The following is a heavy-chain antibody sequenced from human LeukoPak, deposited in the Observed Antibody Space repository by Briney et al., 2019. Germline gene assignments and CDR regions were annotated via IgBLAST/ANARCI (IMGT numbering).Heavy chain of an antibody. CDR1: GFTFSSYG. V-gene: IGHV3-30*18. J-gene: IGHJ4*02. CDR2: ISYDGSNK. Sequence: GRSLRLSCAASGFTFSSYGMHWVRQAPGKGLEWVAVISYDGSNKYYADSVKGRFTISRDNSKSTLYLQMNSLRAEDTAVYYCAKEMAAMVNSVDYWGQGTLVTVSS. D-gene: IGHD5-18*01. CDR3: AKEMAAMVNSVDY.